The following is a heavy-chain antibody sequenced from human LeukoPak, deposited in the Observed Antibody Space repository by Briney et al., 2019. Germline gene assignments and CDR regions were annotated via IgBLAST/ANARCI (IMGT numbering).Heavy chain of an antibody. CDR1: GYTFTGYY. D-gene: IGHD2-2*01. V-gene: IGHV1-2*02. Sequence: EASVKVSCKASGYTFTGYYMHWVRQAPGQGLEWMGWINPNSGGTNYAQKFQGRVTMTRDTSISTAYMELSRLRSDDTAVYYCARLIGYCSSTSCHDAFDIWGQGTMVTVSS. CDR2: INPNSGGT. CDR3: ARLIGYCSSTSCHDAFDI. J-gene: IGHJ3*02.